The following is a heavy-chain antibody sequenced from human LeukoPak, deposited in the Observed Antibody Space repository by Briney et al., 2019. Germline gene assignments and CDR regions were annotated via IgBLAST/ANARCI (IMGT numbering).Heavy chain of an antibody. J-gene: IGHJ1*01. CDR3: ARVAMVWGVDEYFQH. D-gene: IGHD3-10*01. CDR1: GYTFTSYY. CDR2: INPSGGST. Sequence: ASVKVSCKASGYTFTSYYMHWVRQAPGQGLEWMGIINPSGGSTSYAQKFQGRVTMTRDTSASTVYMELSSLRSEDTAVYYCARVAMVWGVDEYFQHWGQGTLVTVSS. V-gene: IGHV1-46*01.